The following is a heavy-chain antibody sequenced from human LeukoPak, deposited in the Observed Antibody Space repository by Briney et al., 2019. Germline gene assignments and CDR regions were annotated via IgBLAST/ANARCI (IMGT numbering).Heavy chain of an antibody. D-gene: IGHD5-12*01. CDR1: GFTFSSYE. V-gene: IGHV3-21*01. J-gene: IGHJ4*02. Sequence: GGSLRLSCAASGFTFSSYEMNWVRQAPGKGLEWVSSISSSSSYIYYADSVKGRFTISRDNAKNSLYLQMNSLRAEDTAVYYCARPGYDSYYFDYWGQGTLVTVSS. CDR2: ISSSSSYI. CDR3: ARPGYDSYYFDY.